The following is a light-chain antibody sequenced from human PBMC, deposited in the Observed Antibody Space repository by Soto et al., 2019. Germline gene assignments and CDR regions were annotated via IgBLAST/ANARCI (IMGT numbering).Light chain of an antibody. CDR1: NSDVGGYNY. CDR3: CSYAGGSYV. V-gene: IGLV2-11*01. J-gene: IGLJ1*01. CDR2: DVN. Sequence: QSVLTQPRSVSGSPGQSVAISCTGTNSDVGGYNYVSWYQEQPGKAPRVMIYDVNKRPSGVPDRFSGSKSGNTASLTISGLQAEDEADYYCCSYAGGSYVFGPGTKVTVL.